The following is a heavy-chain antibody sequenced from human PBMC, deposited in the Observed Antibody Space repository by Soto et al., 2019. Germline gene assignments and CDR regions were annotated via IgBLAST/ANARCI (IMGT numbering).Heavy chain of an antibody. D-gene: IGHD3-10*01. CDR2: ISGHGDAT. J-gene: IGHJ4*02. V-gene: IGHV3-23*01. CDR1: GFAFYNYA. CDR3: ANSRVSMVRGLIIIPNY. Sequence: EEQLLESGGGLIQPGGSLRLSCAASGFAFYNYAMAWVRQAPGKGLEWVSGISGHGDATFYADSVKGRFTISRDNSKNTLYLHMNSLRAEDTALYYCANSRVSMVRGLIIIPNYWGQGTLVTVSS.